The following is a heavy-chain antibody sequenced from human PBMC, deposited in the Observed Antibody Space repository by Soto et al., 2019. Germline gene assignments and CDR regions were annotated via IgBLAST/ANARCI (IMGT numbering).Heavy chain of an antibody. D-gene: IGHD6-19*01. V-gene: IGHV6-1*01. CDR2: TYYRSKWYN. J-gene: IGHJ4*02. Sequence: SQTLSITCAISGDSVSSKSSSLNWLRQSPSRGLEWLGRTYYRSKWYNEYAVSVKSRISINPDTSKNHFSLQLNSVTPDDTAVYFCARDHDNSSGWYGTEYWGQGTLVTLS. CDR3: ARDHDNSSGWYGTEY. CDR1: GDSVSSKSSS.